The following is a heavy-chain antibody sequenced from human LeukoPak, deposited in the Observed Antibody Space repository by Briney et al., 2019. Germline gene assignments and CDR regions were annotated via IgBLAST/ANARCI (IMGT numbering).Heavy chain of an antibody. V-gene: IGHV3-23*01. J-gene: IGHJ4*02. CDR2: ISGSGGTT. CDR1: GFTFNNYA. D-gene: IGHD3-10*01. Sequence: GGSLRLSCAASGFTFNNYAMSWVRQAPGKGLEWVSGISGSGGTTYYADSVKGRFTISRDNSKNTLYLQMNSLRAEDTAVYYCAKDRLLWFGELGDFDYWGQGTLVTVSS. CDR3: AKDRLLWFGELGDFDY.